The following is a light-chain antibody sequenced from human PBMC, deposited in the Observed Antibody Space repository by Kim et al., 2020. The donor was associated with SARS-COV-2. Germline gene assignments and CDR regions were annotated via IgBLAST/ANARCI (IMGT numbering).Light chain of an antibody. CDR2: NAA. Sequence: ELVLTQSPGTLSLSPGEGATLSCRASHSVGNNYLAWYQHIPGQAPRLLIYNAASRATGIPDRFRGSGSGTDFTLTINRLEPDDFAVYYCHQYAYSPLTFGGGTKVEIK. CDR1: HSVGNNY. J-gene: IGKJ4*01. V-gene: IGKV3-20*01. CDR3: HQYAYSPLT.